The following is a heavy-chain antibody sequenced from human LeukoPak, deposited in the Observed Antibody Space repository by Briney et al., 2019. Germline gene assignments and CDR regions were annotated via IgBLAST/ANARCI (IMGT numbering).Heavy chain of an antibody. CDR3: ARYEILWFGESGINWFDP. CDR2: INPNSGGT. CDR1: GYTFTGYY. V-gene: IGHV1-2*02. Sequence: ASVKVSCKASGYTFTGYYMHWVRQAPGQGLEWMRWINPNSGGTNYAPKFQGRVTMTRETSISTAYMELSRLRSDDTAVYYCARYEILWFGESGINWFDPWGQGTLVTVSS. J-gene: IGHJ5*02. D-gene: IGHD3-10*01.